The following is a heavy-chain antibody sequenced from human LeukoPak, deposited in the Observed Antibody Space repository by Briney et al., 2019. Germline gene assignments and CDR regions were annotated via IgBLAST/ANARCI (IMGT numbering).Heavy chain of an antibody. CDR2: IRSKANSYAT. CDR3: TTSHYYDSSGYYGLVDY. V-gene: IGHV3-73*01. D-gene: IGHD3-22*01. CDR1: GFTFSGSA. J-gene: IGHJ4*02. Sequence: GGSLRLSCAASGFTFSGSAMHWVRQASGQGLGLVCRIRSKANSYATAYAASVKGRFTISRDDSKNTAYLQMNSLKTEDTAVYYCTTSHYYDSSGYYGLVDYWGQGTLVTVSS.